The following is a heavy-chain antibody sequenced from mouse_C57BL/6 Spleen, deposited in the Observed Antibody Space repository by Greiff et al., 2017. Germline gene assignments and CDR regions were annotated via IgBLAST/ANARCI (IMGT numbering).Heavy chain of an antibody. Sequence: QVQLKESGPELVKPGASVKLSCKASGYTFTSYDINWVKQRPGQGLEWIGWIYPRDGSTKYNGKFKGKATLTVDTSSSTAYMELHSLTSEDSAVYFCARGRTGTGFDCWGHGTTLTVSS. J-gene: IGHJ2*01. CDR1: GYTFTSYD. CDR3: ARGRTGTGFDC. D-gene: IGHD4-1*01. CDR2: IYPRDGST. V-gene: IGHV1-85*01.